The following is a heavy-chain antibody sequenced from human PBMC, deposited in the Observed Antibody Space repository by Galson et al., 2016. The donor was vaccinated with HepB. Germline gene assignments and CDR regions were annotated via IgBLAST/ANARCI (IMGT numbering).Heavy chain of an antibody. J-gene: IGHJ5*02. CDR2: ISANEGDT. Sequence: SVKVSCKASGYSFTSYGISWVRQAPGQGLEWMGWISANEGDTNYARKFQGRVTLTTDTSTRTAHMELRSVTSEDTAVYYCARDFEYGGSRSRYEDCCDPWGQGTLVTVFS. V-gene: IGHV1-18*01. CDR1: GYSFTSYG. D-gene: IGHD4-23*01. CDR3: ARDFEYGGSRSRYEDCCDP.